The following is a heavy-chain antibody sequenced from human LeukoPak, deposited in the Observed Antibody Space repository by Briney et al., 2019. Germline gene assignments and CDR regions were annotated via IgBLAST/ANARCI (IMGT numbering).Heavy chain of an antibody. Sequence: SETLSLTCTVSGGSISSESYYWSWIRQPAGKGLEWIGRINTSGNINYNPSLKSRVTLSVDTSKNQFSLKLSSVTAADTAVYYCARGYSSSWYMGWGQGTLVTVSS. V-gene: IGHV4-61*02. J-gene: IGHJ4*02. D-gene: IGHD6-13*01. CDR3: ARGYSSSWYMG. CDR2: INTSGNI. CDR1: GGSISSESYY.